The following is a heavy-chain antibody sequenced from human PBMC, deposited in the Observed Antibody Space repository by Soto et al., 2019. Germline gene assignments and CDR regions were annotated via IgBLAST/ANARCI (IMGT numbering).Heavy chain of an antibody. V-gene: IGHV3-74*01. D-gene: IGHD3-22*01. CDR1: GLALSNLW. CDR2: ISSDGTDT. Sequence: EVQLVESGGGLAQPGGSLRLSCAASGLALSNLWMHWVRQAPGKGLVWVSRISSDGTDTNYADSVKGRFTXSRDXAKXXXXXXXTSLKAEDTAVYYCLVVITPWSFDHWGQXALXTXSS. J-gene: IGHJ4*02. CDR3: LVVITPWSFDH.